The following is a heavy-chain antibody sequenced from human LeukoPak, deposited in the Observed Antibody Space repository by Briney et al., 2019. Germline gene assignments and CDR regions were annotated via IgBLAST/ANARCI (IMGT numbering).Heavy chain of an antibody. D-gene: IGHD1-26*01. CDR1: GGTFSSYA. CDR3: ASDRNGGSYYAYVFDY. CDR2: IIPIFGTA. J-gene: IGHJ4*02. V-gene: IGHV1-69*13. Sequence: SVKVSCKASGGTFSSYAISWVRQAPGQGLEWMGGIIPIFGTANYAQKFQGRVTITADESTSTAYMELSSLRSEDTAVHYCASDRNGGSYYAYVFDYWGQGTLVTVSS.